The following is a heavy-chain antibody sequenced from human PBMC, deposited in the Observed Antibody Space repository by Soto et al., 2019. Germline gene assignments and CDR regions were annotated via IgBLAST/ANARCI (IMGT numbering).Heavy chain of an antibody. CDR3: ARVPGP. V-gene: IGHV4-30-2*01. CDR1: GGSISSGGYS. J-gene: IGHJ5*02. D-gene: IGHD7-27*01. Sequence: QLQLQESGSGLVKPSQTLSLTCAVSGGSISSGGYSWSWIRQPPGKGLEWIGYIYHSRSTYYNPTLKTRVTLSVDRSKTQFSLKLSSVTAADPAVYYCARVPGPWGQGTLVTVSS. CDR2: IYHSRST.